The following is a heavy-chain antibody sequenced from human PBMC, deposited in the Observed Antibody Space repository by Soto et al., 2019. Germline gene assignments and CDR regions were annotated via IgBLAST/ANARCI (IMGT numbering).Heavy chain of an antibody. CDR1: GGSISSGGYY. J-gene: IGHJ4*02. CDR3: ASAHYSGSYYVDY. CDR2: IYYSGST. D-gene: IGHD1-26*01. Sequence: PSETLFLTCTVSGGSISSGGYYWSWIRQHPGKGLEWIGYIYYSGSTYYNPSLKSRVTISVDTSKNQFSLKLSSVTAADTAVYYCASAHYSGSYYVDYWGQGTLVTVSS. V-gene: IGHV4-31*03.